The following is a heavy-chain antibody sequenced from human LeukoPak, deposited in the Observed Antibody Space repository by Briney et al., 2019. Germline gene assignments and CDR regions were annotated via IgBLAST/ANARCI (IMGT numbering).Heavy chain of an antibody. CDR2: IYYSGST. Sequence: SETLSITCTVSGGSISSSSYYWGWIRQPPGKGLEWIGSIYYSGSTYYNPSLKSRVTISVDTSKNQFSLRLSSVTAADTAVYYCARSPSGFDYWGQGTLVTVSS. CDR3: ARSPSGFDY. J-gene: IGHJ4*02. D-gene: IGHD7-27*01. CDR1: GGSISSSSYY. V-gene: IGHV4-39*07.